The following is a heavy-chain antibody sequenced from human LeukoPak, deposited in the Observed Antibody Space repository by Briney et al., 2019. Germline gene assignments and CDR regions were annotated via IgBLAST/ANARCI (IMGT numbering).Heavy chain of an antibody. CDR1: GFTFSTYW. Sequence: TGGSLRLSCAASGFTFSTYWMLWVRPAPGKGLEWVANIKGDGSEKHYVDSVKGRFTISRDNAKNSLYLQMNSLRVEDTALYYCARGMTWSAYWGQGSLVAVAS. CDR3: ARGMTWSAY. D-gene: IGHD2-21*02. CDR2: IKGDGSEK. V-gene: IGHV3-7*04. J-gene: IGHJ4*02.